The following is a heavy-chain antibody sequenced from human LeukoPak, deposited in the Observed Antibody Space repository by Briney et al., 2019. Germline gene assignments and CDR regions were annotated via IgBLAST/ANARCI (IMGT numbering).Heavy chain of an antibody. J-gene: IGHJ4*02. V-gene: IGHV1-69*13. CDR3: ARDVRTGYSLDY. Sequence: SVKVSCKASGGTFSSYAISWVRQAPGQGLEWMGGIIPIFGTANYAQKFQGRVTITADESTSTAYMELSSLRSEDTAVYYCARDVRTGYSLDYWGQGTLVTVSS. CDR1: GGTFSSYA. CDR2: IIPIFGTA. D-gene: IGHD5-18*01.